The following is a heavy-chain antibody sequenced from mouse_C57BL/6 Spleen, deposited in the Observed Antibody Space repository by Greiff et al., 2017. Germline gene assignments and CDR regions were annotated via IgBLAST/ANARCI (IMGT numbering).Heavy chain of an antibody. D-gene: IGHD2-12*01. CDR3: ARSQLGPPLFDY. J-gene: IGHJ2*01. Sequence: QVQLKQPGTELVKPGASVKLSCKASGYTFTSYWMHWVKQRPGQGLVWIGNINPSNGGTNYNEKFKSKATLTVDKSSSTAYMQLISLTSVDSAVYYCARSQLGPPLFDYWGQGTTLTVSS. CDR2: INPSNGGT. CDR1: GYTFTSYW. V-gene: IGHV1-53*01.